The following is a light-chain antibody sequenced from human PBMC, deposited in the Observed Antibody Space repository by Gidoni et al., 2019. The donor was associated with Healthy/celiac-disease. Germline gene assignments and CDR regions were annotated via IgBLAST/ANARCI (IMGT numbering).Light chain of an antibody. CDR1: SSDVGSSNL. Sequence: GTSSDVGSSNLVSWYQQHPGKAPKLMIYEGSKRPSGVSNRFSGSKSGNTASLTISGLQDEDEADYYCCSYAGSSTYVVFGGGTKLTVL. V-gene: IGLV2-23*01. CDR3: CSYAGSSTYVV. CDR2: EGS. J-gene: IGLJ2*01.